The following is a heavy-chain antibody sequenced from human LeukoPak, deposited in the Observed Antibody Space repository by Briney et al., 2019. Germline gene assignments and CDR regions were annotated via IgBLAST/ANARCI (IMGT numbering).Heavy chain of an antibody. V-gene: IGHV1-46*01. CDR3: ARSPRVTMVRGVSGAFDI. J-gene: IGHJ3*02. CDR1: GYTFTSYG. D-gene: IGHD3-10*01. Sequence: ASVKVSCKASGYTFTSYGISWVRQAPGQGLEWMGIINPSGGSTSYAQKFQGRVTMTRDTSTSTVYMELSSLRSEDTAVYYCARSPRVTMVRGVSGAFDIWGQGTMVTVSS. CDR2: INPSGGST.